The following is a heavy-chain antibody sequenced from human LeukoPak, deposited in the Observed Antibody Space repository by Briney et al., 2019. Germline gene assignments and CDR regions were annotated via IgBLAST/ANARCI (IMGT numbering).Heavy chain of an antibody. CDR3: ARDLNGLSNWVDP. V-gene: IGHV4-39*07. J-gene: IGHJ5*02. CDR2: IFYSGIT. D-gene: IGHD4/OR15-4a*01. Sequence: SETLSLTCTVSGGSISSSSYYWGWIRQPPGKGLEWIGSIFYSGITYYNPSLKSRVTISVDTSKNQFSLKLSSVTAADTAVYYCARDLNGLSNWVDPWGQGTLVTVSS. CDR1: GGSISSSSYY.